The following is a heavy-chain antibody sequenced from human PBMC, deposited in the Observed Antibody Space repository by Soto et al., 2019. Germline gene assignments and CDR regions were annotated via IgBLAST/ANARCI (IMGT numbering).Heavy chain of an antibody. D-gene: IGHD6-19*01. CDR1: GFSLSNAKMG. Sequence: QVTLKESGPVLVKSTETLTLTCTVSGFSLSNAKMGVSWIRQPPGKALEWLAHIFSNDETSYSTSLKSRLTIAKDTSMSQVALTMTNMDPVDTATYFCARIRVSGPSTWFDPWGQGTLVTVSS. CDR3: ARIRVSGPSTWFDP. J-gene: IGHJ5*02. V-gene: IGHV2-26*01. CDR2: IFSNDET.